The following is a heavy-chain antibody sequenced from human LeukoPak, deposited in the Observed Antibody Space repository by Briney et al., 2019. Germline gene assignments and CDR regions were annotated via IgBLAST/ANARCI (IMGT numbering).Heavy chain of an antibody. CDR2: LTHTGDRT. J-gene: IGHJ4*02. CDR1: GFTFRRYA. V-gene: IGHV3-23*01. CDR3: ARDREWELLWGFFDY. D-gene: IGHD1-26*01. Sequence: GWSLRLSCAASGFTFRRYAMRWVHQAPGKGLKWVSSLTHTGDRTFYADSVKGRFTISRDTSQKTLYLQMDNLRAQDPAVFYCARDREWELLWGFFDYWGQEAPVTVSS.